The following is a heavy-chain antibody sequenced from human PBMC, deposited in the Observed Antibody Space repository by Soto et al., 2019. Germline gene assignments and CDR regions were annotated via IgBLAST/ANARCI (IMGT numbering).Heavy chain of an antibody. D-gene: IGHD2-2*01. CDR2: IIPIFGTA. CDR1: GGTFSSYA. J-gene: IGHJ6*02. Sequence: QVQLVQSGAEVKKPGSSVKVSCKASGGTFSSYAISWVRQAPGQGLEWMGGIIPIFGTANYAQKFQGRVTVTADESTSTAYMELGSLRSEDTAVYYCARHVPAAGYYYGMDVWGQWTTVTFSS. V-gene: IGHV1-69*12. CDR3: ARHVPAAGYYYGMDV.